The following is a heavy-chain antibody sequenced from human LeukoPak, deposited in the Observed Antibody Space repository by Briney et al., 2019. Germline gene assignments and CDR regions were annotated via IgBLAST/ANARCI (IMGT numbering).Heavy chain of an antibody. CDR3: ARDLGPEYYDILTGYYWVY. Sequence: SETLSLTCAVYGGSFSGYYWSWIRQPPGKGLEWIGEINHSGSTNYNPSLKSRVTISVDTSKNQFSLKLSSVTAAETAVYFCARDLGPEYYDILTGYYWVYWGQGTLVTVSS. CDR1: GGSFSGYY. V-gene: IGHV4-34*01. CDR2: INHSGST. J-gene: IGHJ4*02. D-gene: IGHD3-9*01.